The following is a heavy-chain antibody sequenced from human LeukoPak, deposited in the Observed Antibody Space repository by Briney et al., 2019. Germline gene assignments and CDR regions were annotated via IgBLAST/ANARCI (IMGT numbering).Heavy chain of an antibody. V-gene: IGHV3-23*01. CDR1: GFTFSSYA. Sequence: PGGSLRLSCAASGFTFSSYAMSWVRQAPGKGLEWVSAISGSGGSTYYADSVKGRFTISRDNSKSTLYLQMNSLRAEDTAVYYCAKDNEITYYDILTGLWYFDYWGQGTLVTVSS. D-gene: IGHD3-9*01. CDR2: ISGSGGST. CDR3: AKDNEITYYDILTGLWYFDY. J-gene: IGHJ4*02.